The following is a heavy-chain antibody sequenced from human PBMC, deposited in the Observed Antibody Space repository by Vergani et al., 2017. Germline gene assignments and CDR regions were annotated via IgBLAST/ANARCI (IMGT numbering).Heavy chain of an antibody. J-gene: IGHJ4*02. CDR1: GFTFSSYG. CDR3: ARAGSSGDFDY. Sequence: QVQLVESGGGVVQPGRSLRLSCAASGFTFSSYGMHWVRQAPGKGLGWVAVIWYDGSNKYYADSVKGRFTISRDNSKNTLYLQMNSLRAEDTAVYYCARAGSSGDFDYWGQGTLVTVSS. V-gene: IGHV3-33*01. CDR2: IWYDGSNK. D-gene: IGHD6-6*01.